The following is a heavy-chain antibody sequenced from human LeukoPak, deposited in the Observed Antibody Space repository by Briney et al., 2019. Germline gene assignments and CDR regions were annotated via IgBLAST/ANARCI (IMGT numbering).Heavy chain of an antibody. D-gene: IGHD2-2*01. CDR1: GFIFSSYG. Sequence: GGSLRLSCAACGFIFSSYGMHWVRQAPAKGLEGVAVIWYDGSNKYYADSVKGRFTISRDNSKNTLYLQMNSLRAEDTAVYYCAKSDSYCSSTSCYDWAHDYWGQGTLVTVSS. J-gene: IGHJ4*02. CDR2: IWYDGSNK. CDR3: AKSDSYCSSTSCYDWAHDY. V-gene: IGHV3-33*06.